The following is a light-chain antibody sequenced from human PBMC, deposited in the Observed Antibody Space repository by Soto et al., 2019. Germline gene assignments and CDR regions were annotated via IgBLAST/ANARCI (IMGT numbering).Light chain of an antibody. CDR2: AAS. J-gene: IGKJ1*01. Sequence: AIKMTQSPSSLSASVGDRVTITCRASQGIRNDLGWYQQEPGKAPKLLIYAASSLQSGVPSRFSGSGSGTDFTLTISSLQPEDFATYYCLQDYNYPRTFGQGTKVDIK. CDR1: QGIRND. V-gene: IGKV1-6*01. CDR3: LQDYNYPRT.